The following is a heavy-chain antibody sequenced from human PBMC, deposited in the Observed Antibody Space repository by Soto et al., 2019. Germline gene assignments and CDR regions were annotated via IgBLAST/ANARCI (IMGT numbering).Heavy chain of an antibody. V-gene: IGHV1-69*01. Sequence: QVQLVQSGAEVKKPGSSVKVSCKASVGTFISYAISWVRHAPGQGLEWMGGIIHISGTANYAQKFQGRVTITADESTSTACKVLSSLRSEDPAVYYCARSQGSSTSLEIYYYYYYGMDVWGQGTTVTVSS. D-gene: IGHD2-2*01. CDR3: ARSQGSSTSLEIYYYYYYGMDV. J-gene: IGHJ6*02. CDR2: IIHISGTA. CDR1: VGTFISYA.